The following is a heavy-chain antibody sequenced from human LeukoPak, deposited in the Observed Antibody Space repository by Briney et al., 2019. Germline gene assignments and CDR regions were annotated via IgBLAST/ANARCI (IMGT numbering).Heavy chain of an antibody. CDR3: AREIYPDKKAKDY. V-gene: IGHV1-46*01. CDR1: GYTFTSYY. D-gene: IGHD2-2*02. J-gene: IGHJ4*02. CDR2: INPSGGST. Sequence: ASVKVSCKASGYTFTSYYMHWVRQAPGQGLEWMGIINPSGGSTSYAQKFQGRVTMTRDTSITTAYMELSRLKSDDTAVYYCAREIYPDKKAKDYWGQGTLVTVS.